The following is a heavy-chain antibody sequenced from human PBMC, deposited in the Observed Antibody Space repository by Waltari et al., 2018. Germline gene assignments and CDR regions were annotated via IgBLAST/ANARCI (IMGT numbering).Heavy chain of an antibody. D-gene: IGHD6-13*01. CDR2: IYYSGST. J-gene: IGHJ5*02. CDR1: GGSISSYY. CDR3: ARYRETIAAAGRNNWFDP. Sequence: QVQLQESGPGLVKPSETLSLTCTVSGGSISSYYWSWIRQPPGKGLEWIGYIYYSGSTNYTPSLKSRVTISVDTSKNQFSLKLSSVTAADTAVYYCARYRETIAAAGRNNWFDPWGQGTLVTVSS. V-gene: IGHV4-59*01.